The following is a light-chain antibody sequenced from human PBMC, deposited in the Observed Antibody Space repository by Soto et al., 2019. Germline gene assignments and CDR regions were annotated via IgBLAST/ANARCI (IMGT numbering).Light chain of an antibody. CDR1: SSDVGGYNY. CDR2: DVS. V-gene: IGLV2-14*01. J-gene: IGLJ3*02. Sequence: ALTQPASVSGSPGQSITISCTGTSSDVGGYNYVSWYQQHPGKAPKLMIYDVSNRPSGVSNRFSGSKSGNTASLTISGLQAEDEADYYCSSYTSSRTRVFGGGTKLTVL. CDR3: SSYTSSRTRV.